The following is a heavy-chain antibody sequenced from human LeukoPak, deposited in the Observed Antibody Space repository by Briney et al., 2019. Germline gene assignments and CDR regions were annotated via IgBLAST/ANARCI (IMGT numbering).Heavy chain of an antibody. J-gene: IGHJ4*02. CDR2: INQDGSKK. Sequence: PGGSLRLSCAASGFTFSKYWMSWVRQAPGKGLEWVGDINQDGSKKYYVGSVKGRFTISRDNTKNSLYLQMDSLRAEDTAVYYWGRDQGGASYWGQGTLVTVSS. D-gene: IGHD1-26*01. CDR1: GFTFSKYW. V-gene: IGHV3-7*01. CDR3: GRDQGGASY.